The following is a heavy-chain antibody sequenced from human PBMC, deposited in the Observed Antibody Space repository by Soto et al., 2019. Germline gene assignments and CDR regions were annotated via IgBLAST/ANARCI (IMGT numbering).Heavy chain of an antibody. CDR3: AKDIRLGELSDDAFDI. CDR1: GFTFSSYA. Sequence: WWALRLSCASSGFTFSSYAMSWVRQAPGKGLEWVSAISGSGGSTYYADSAKGRFTISRDNSKNTLYLQMNSLRAEDTAVYYCAKDIRLGELSDDAFDIWGQGTMVTVSS. J-gene: IGHJ3*02. V-gene: IGHV3-23*01. CDR2: ISGSGGST. D-gene: IGHD3-16*02.